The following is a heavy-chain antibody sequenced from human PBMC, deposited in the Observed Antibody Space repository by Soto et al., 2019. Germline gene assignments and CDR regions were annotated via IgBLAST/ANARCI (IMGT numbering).Heavy chain of an antibody. Sequence: QVQIVESGGGVVQPGRSLRLSCTASGFSFSYYGMHWVRPAPGKGLEWVAVIWYDGSNIYYADSVSGRFTIARDNSKNTLHLQMNSLRAEDTAVYYCARGVDYGDYAIDYCGQGTLVTVSS. CDR2: IWYDGSNI. J-gene: IGHJ4*02. CDR1: GFSFSYYG. CDR3: ARGVDYGDYAIDY. D-gene: IGHD4-17*01. V-gene: IGHV3-33*01.